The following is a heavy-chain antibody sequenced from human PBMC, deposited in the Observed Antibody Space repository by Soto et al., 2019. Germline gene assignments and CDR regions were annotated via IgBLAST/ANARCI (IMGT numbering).Heavy chain of an antibody. D-gene: IGHD2-15*01. Sequence: GASVKVSCKASGYTFTSYGISWVRQAPGQGLEWMGWISAYNGNTNYAQKLQGRVTMTTDTSTSTAYMELRSLRSDDTAVYYCAREDRYCSGGSCYKPFDYWGQGTLVTVSS. CDR1: GYTFTSYG. CDR3: AREDRYCSGGSCYKPFDY. CDR2: ISAYNGNT. V-gene: IGHV1-18*01. J-gene: IGHJ4*02.